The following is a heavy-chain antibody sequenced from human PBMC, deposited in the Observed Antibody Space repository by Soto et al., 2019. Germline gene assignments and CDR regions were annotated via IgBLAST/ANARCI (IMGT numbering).Heavy chain of an antibody. V-gene: IGHV3-33*01. D-gene: IGHD6-13*01. CDR2: IWYDGSNK. CDR1: GFTFSSYG. CDR3: AREGTIAADGTDALGGSYYYYGMDV. Sequence: QVQLVESGGGVVQPGRSLRLSCAASGFTFSSYGMHWVRQAPGKGLEWVAVIWYDGSNKYYADSVKGRFTISRDDSNNTLYLQMKSLRAEDTAVYYCAREGTIAADGTDALGGSYYYYGMDVWGQGTTVTVSS. J-gene: IGHJ6*02.